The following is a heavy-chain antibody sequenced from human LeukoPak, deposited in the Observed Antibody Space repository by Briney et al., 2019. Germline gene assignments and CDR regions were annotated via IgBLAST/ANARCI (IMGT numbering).Heavy chain of an antibody. CDR2: IYYSGST. CDR3: AKERFGVDPSFDY. Sequence: SQTLSLTCTVSGGSISSGGYYWSWIRQHPGKGLEWIGYIYYSGSTYYNPSLKSRVTISVDTSENQFSLKLSSVTAADTAVYYCAKERFGVDPSFDYWGQGTLVTVSS. V-gene: IGHV4-31*03. D-gene: IGHD3-3*01. CDR1: GGSISSGGYY. J-gene: IGHJ4*02.